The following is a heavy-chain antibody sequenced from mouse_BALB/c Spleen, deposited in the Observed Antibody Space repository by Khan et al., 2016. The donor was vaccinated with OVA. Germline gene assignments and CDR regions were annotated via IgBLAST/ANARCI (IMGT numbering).Heavy chain of an antibody. CDR1: GYSFTVYY. V-gene: IGHV1-26*01. J-gene: IGHJ3*01. CDR2: VNPNSDNT. CDR3: ASGYDFLAS. Sequence: EVQLQQSGPDLVKPGASVKISCKASGYSFTVYYMSWVKQSHGKSLEWIGRVNPNSDNTNYNQEFKGKAILTVDKSSNTAYMVLRRLTSEDSAVFFCASGYDFLASWGQGTVVTVSA. D-gene: IGHD2-14*01.